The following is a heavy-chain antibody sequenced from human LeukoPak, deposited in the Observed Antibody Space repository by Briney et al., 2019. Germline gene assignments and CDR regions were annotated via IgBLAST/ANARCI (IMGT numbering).Heavy chain of an antibody. D-gene: IGHD3-10*01. V-gene: IGHV1-18*01. CDR2: ISAYNGHT. CDR1: GNTFTNNG. CDR3: ARDGRGSRSSWFDP. J-gene: IGHJ5*02. Sequence: ASVKVSCKASGNTFTNNGISWVRQAPGQGLEGMGWISAYNGHTNYAQKFRDRVTMTTDTSTSTAYMELRSLRSDDTAVYYCARDGRGSRSSWFDPWGQGTLVIVSS.